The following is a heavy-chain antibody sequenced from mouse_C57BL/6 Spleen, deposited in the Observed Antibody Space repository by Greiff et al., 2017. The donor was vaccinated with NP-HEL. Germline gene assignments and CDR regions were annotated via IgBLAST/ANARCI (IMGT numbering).Heavy chain of an antibody. V-gene: IGHV1-15*01. CDR1: GYTFTDYE. D-gene: IGHD2-1*01. J-gene: IGHJ3*01. CDR2: IDPETGGT. CDR3: TKSLYGNYGLFAY. Sequence: QVQLKESGAELVRPGASVTLSCKASGYTFTDYEMHWVKQTPVHGLEWIGAIDPETGGTAYNQKFKGKAILTADKSSSTAYMELRSLTSEDSAVYYCTKSLYGNYGLFAYWGQGTLVTVSA.